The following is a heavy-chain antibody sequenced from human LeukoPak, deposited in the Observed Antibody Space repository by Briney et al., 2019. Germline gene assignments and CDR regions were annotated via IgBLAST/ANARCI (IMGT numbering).Heavy chain of an antibody. V-gene: IGHV1-2*02. CDR1: GYTFTGYY. CDR3: ARDLLLCSGCYDY. J-gene: IGHJ4*02. CDR2: INTNSGGT. Sequence: GASVKVSCKASGYTFTGYYMHWVRQAPGQGLEWMGWINTNSGGTNYAQKFQGRVTMTRDTSISTAYMELSRLRSDDTAVYYCARDLLLCSGCYDYWGQGTLVTVSS. D-gene: IGHD6-19*01.